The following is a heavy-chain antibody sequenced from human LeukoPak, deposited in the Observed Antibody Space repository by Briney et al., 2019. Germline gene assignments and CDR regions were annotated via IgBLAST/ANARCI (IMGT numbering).Heavy chain of an antibody. CDR3: ARAGGTMVRGVSDY. J-gene: IGHJ4*02. D-gene: IGHD3-10*01. Sequence: SVTVSFTAAGYTFTIYGISWVRQAPGQGLEWMGWISAYNGNTNYAQKLQGRVTMTTDTSTSTAYMELRSLRSDDTAVYYCARAGGTMVRGVSDYWGQGTLVTVSS. CDR1: GYTFTIYG. V-gene: IGHV1-18*04. CDR2: ISAYNGNT.